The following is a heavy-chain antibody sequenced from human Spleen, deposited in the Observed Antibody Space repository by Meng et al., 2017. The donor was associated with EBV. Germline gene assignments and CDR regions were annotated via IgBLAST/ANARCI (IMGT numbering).Heavy chain of an antibody. V-gene: IGHV1-69*01. J-gene: IGHJ4*02. D-gene: IGHD3-10*01. CDR2: LIPMSGAP. CDR3: ASESGRGFTPDY. Sequence: QGKLVQVGAEVKKPGSLVKVSCKTSGGTFRSDAISWVRQGPGQGLEWMGGLIPMSGAPHYEQKFQDRVTITADESTSTHYMDLSGLRSEDTAVYYCASESGRGFTPDYWGQGTLVTVSS. CDR1: GGTFRSDA.